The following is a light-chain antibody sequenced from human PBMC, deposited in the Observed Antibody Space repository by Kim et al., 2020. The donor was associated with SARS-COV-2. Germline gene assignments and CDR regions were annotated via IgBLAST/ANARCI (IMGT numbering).Light chain of an antibody. CDR1: INAVRAYNR. J-gene: IGLJ1*01. CDR2: EDT. Sequence: GQTLTVSCSGSINAVRAYNRVSWYQQHPGKAPKVIIYEDTKRPSGVSNRFSASTSGNTASLTIYGLQAEDEADYYCCSYAGLGTGVFGTGTKVTVL. V-gene: IGLV2-23*01. CDR3: CSYAGLGTGV.